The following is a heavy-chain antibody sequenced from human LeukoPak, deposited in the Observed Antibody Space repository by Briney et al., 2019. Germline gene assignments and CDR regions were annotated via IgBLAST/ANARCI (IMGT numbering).Heavy chain of an antibody. CDR3: ARAGYSSGWYVVY. CDR1: GGSVNSGSYY. V-gene: IGHV4-61*01. J-gene: IGHJ4*02. Sequence: SETLSLTCTVSGGSVNSGSYYWNWIRQPPGKGLEWIGYIYYSGSTNYNPSLKSRVTISVDTSKNQFSLKLSSVTAADTAVYYCARAGYSSGWYVVYWGQGTLVTVSS. D-gene: IGHD6-19*01. CDR2: IYYSGST.